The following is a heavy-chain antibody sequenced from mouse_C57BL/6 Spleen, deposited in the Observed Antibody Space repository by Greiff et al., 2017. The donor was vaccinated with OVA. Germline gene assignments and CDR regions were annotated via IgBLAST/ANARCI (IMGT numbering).Heavy chain of an antibody. CDR1: GFSFNTYA. V-gene: IGHV10-1*01. J-gene: IGHJ2*01. CDR2: IRSKSNNYAT. D-gene: IGHD1-1*01. Sequence: EVQLQESGGGLVQPKESLKLSCAASGFSFNTYAMNWVRQAPGKGLEWVARIRSKSNNYATYYADSVKDRFTISRDDAESMLYLQMNNLKTEDTAMYYCVRHYYGSSYFDYWGQGTTLTVAS. CDR3: VRHYYGSSYFDY.